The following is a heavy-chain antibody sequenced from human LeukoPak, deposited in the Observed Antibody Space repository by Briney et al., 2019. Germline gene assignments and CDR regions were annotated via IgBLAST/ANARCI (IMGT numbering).Heavy chain of an antibody. CDR2: MYSSGTT. CDR3: ARDRSWGGLDY. CDR1: GDSISGYY. J-gene: IGHJ4*02. V-gene: IGHV4-59*01. Sequence: SETLSLTCTVSGDSISGYYWNWIRQSPGKGLEWIGYMYSSGTTNYNPSLNSRVTISGDTSKKQFYLKLSLVTAADTAVYYCARDRSWGGLDYWGQGTLVTVSS. D-gene: IGHD3-16*01.